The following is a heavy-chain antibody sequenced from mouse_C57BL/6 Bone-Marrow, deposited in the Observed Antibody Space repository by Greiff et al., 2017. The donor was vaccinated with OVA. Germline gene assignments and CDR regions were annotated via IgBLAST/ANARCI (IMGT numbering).Heavy chain of an antibody. V-gene: IGHV1-81*01. CDR1: GYTFTSYG. J-gene: IGHJ4*01. D-gene: IGHD1-1*01. CDR2: IYPRSGNT. CDR3: ARHYYGSSNYYAMDY. Sequence: VKLVESGAELARPGASVKLSCKASGYTFTSYGISWVKQRTGQGLEWIGEIYPRSGNTYYNEKFKGKATLTADKSSSTAYMELRSLTSEDSEVYFCARHYYGSSNYYAMDYWGQGTSVTVSS.